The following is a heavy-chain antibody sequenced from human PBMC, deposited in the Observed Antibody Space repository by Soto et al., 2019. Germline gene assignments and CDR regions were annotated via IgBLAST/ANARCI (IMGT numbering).Heavy chain of an antibody. Sequence: ASVKVSCKTSGYTFTGYYMHCVRQAPGQGLEWMGWIKPNSGGTNYAQKFQGRVTMTRDTSISTAYMELSRLKSDDTAVYYCARDRAYDFFTGYPLLSRYGMDVWGQGTTVTVSS. CDR1: GYTFTGYY. CDR3: ARDRAYDFFTGYPLLSRYGMDV. CDR2: IKPNSGGT. J-gene: IGHJ6*02. D-gene: IGHD3-9*01. V-gene: IGHV1-2*02.